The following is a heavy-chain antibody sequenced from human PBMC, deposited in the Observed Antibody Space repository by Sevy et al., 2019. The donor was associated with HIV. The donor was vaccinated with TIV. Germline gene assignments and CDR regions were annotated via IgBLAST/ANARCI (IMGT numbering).Heavy chain of an antibody. CDR3: ARDLGITGPFDY. D-gene: IGHD1-20*01. Sequence: GGSLRLSCAASGFTFSSYWMHWVRQAPGKGLVWVSRINSDGSSTSYADSVKGRCTISRDNAKNKLYLQMNSLRAEDTAVYYCARDLGITGPFDYWGQGTLVTVSS. V-gene: IGHV3-74*01. J-gene: IGHJ4*02. CDR2: INSDGSST. CDR1: GFTFSSYW.